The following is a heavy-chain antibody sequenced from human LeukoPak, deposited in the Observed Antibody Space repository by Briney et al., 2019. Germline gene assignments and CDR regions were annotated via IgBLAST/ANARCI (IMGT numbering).Heavy chain of an antibody. Sequence: SQTLSLTCTVSGGSISSGSYYWSWIRQPAGKGLEWIGRIYTSGSTNYNPSLKSRVTISVDTSKNQFSLKLSSVTAADTAVYYCARERLEWLYTGYYYYYMDVWGKGTTVTVSS. J-gene: IGHJ6*03. D-gene: IGHD3-3*01. CDR3: ARERLEWLYTGYYYYYMDV. CDR2: IYTSGST. V-gene: IGHV4-61*02. CDR1: GGSISSGSYY.